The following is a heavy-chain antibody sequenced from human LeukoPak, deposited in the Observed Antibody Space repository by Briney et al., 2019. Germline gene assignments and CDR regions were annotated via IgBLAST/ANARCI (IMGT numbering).Heavy chain of an antibody. CDR3: ARGSGSHFDY. V-gene: IGHV3-13*04. CDR1: GFTFSNYD. D-gene: IGHD1-26*01. CDR2: IGVADDT. Sequence: GGSLRLSCAASGFTFSNYDMFWVRHATGKGLEWVSTIGVADDTYYPGSVRGRFTISRENAKNSLYLQMNSLRAGDTAVYYCARGSGSHFDYWGQGTLVTVSS. J-gene: IGHJ4*02.